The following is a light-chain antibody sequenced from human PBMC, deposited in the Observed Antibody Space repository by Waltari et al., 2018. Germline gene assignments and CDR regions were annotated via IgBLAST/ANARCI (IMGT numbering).Light chain of an antibody. CDR1: SSNIGSTY. Sequence: QSLLTQRPSASGPPAQRVTTPSSGSSSNIGSTYVYWYQRLPGTAPKHLNYRNNQRPSGVPDRFSGSKYGTSASLAISGLRSEDEADYYCAAWDDSLSVVFGGGTKLTVL. V-gene: IGLV1-47*01. CDR2: RNN. CDR3: AAWDDSLSVV. J-gene: IGLJ2*01.